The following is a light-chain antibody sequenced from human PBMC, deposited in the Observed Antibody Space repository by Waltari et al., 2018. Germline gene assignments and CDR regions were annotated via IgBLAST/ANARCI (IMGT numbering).Light chain of an antibody. Sequence: ELVLTQSPGTLSLSPGERATLSCRASRDIGTYLVWYQQKPGQAPRLLIYRASNRATGIPDRFSGSGSGTDFSLTISRLEPEDFAVYYCQNHERLPATFGQGTKLEIK. CDR3: QNHERLPAT. CDR1: RDIGTY. CDR2: RAS. V-gene: IGKV3-20*01. J-gene: IGKJ1*01.